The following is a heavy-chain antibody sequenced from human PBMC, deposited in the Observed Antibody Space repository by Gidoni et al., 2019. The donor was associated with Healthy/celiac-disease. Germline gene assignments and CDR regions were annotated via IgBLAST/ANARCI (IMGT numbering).Heavy chain of an antibody. CDR2: INHSGST. CDR1: GGSFSGYY. CDR3: AIDSTMVRGVIIPPDDAFDI. J-gene: IGHJ3*02. Sequence: QVQLQQWGAGLLKPSETLSLTCAVYGGSFSGYYWSWIRQPPGKGLEWIGEINHSGSTNSNPSLKSRVTISVDTSKNQFSLKLSSVTAADTAVYYCAIDSTMVRGVIIPPDDAFDIWGQGTMVTVSS. D-gene: IGHD3-10*01. V-gene: IGHV4-34*01.